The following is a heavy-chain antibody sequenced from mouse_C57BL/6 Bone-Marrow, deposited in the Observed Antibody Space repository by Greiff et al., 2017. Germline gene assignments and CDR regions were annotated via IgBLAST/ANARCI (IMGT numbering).Heavy chain of an antibody. CDR2: IWSGGST. Sequence: QVQLKESGPGLVQPSQSLSITCTVSGFSLTSYGVHWVRQSPGKGLEWLGVIWSGGSTDYNAAFISGLSISKDNSKSQVFFKMNSLQADDTAIYYCASYGSSSLWYFDVWGTETTVTVSS. V-gene: IGHV2-2*01. D-gene: IGHD1-1*01. CDR1: GFSLTSYG. CDR3: ASYGSSSLWYFDV. J-gene: IGHJ1*03.